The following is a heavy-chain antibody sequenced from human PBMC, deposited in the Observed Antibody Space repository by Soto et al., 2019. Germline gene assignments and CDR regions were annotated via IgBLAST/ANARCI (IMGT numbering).Heavy chain of an antibody. D-gene: IGHD2-15*01. Sequence: QVQLVQSGAEVKKPGSSVKVSCKASGGTFSSYAISWVRQAPGQGLEWMGGIIPIFGTANYAQKFQGRVTITADESTSTDYMELSSLRSEDTAVYYCARVRCSGGSCYSEGWFDPWGQGTLVTVSS. J-gene: IGHJ5*02. CDR3: ARVRCSGGSCYSEGWFDP. CDR2: IIPIFGTA. V-gene: IGHV1-69*01. CDR1: GGTFSSYA.